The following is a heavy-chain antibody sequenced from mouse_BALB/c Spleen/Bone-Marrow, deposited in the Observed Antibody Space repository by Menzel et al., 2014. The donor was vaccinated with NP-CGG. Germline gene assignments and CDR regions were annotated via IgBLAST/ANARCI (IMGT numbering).Heavy chain of an antibody. CDR3: SRRDIHYYGDDDFDY. D-gene: IGHD1-2*01. CDR2: IYPGNSDT. J-gene: IGHJ2*01. CDR1: GYTFTSYW. Sequence: EVKLVESGTALARPGTSLKMSCKASGYTFTSYWMHWVKQRPGQGLEWIGAIYPGNSDTSYNQKFKGKAKLTAVTSTSTAYMELSSLTNEDSAVYYCSRRDIHYYGDDDFDYWGQGTTLTVSS. V-gene: IGHV1-5*01.